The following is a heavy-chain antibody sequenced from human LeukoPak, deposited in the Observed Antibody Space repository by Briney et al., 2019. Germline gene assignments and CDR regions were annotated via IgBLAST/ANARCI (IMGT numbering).Heavy chain of an antibody. CDR3: AKDLPPYYYGSGSYYPTYTFDY. D-gene: IGHD3-10*01. CDR2: IIGSGGST. J-gene: IGHJ4*02. CDR1: GFTFSSYA. Sequence: PGGPLRLSCAASGFTFSSYAMSWVRQAPGKGLEWVSAIIGSGGSTYYADSVKGRFTISRDNSKNTLYLQMNSLRAEDTAVYYCAKDLPPYYYGSGSYYPTYTFDYWGQGTLVTVSS. V-gene: IGHV3-23*01.